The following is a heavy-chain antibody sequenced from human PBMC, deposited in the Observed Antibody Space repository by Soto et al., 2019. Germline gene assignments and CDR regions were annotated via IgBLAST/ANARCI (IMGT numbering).Heavy chain of an antibody. J-gene: IGHJ3*02. Sequence: QPGGSLRLSCAASGFTFSSYAMSWVRQAPGKGLEWVSAISGSGGSTYYADSVKGRFTISRDNSKNTLYLQMNSLRAEDTAVYYCAKEGGGYSYGFGTDDAFDIWGQGTMVTVSS. CDR2: ISGSGGST. CDR1: GFTFSSYA. V-gene: IGHV3-23*01. CDR3: AKEGGGYSYGFGTDDAFDI. D-gene: IGHD5-18*01.